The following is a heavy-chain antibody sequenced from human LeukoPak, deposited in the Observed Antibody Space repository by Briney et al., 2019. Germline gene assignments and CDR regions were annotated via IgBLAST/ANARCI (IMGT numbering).Heavy chain of an antibody. V-gene: IGHV3-48*03. D-gene: IGHD6-19*01. Sequence: PGGSLRLSCAASGLTFSSYEMNWVRQAPGKGLEWVSYISSSGSTIYYADSVKGRFTISRDNAKNSLYLQMNSLRAEDTAVYYCAKDPGSGWGPVDYWGQGTLVTVSS. CDR1: GLTFSSYE. J-gene: IGHJ4*02. CDR2: ISSSGSTI. CDR3: AKDPGSGWGPVDY.